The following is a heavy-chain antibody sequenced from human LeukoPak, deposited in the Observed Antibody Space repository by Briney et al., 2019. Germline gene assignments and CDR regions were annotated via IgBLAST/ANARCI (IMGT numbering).Heavy chain of an antibody. CDR1: GFTFSSYA. D-gene: IGHD2-8*01. CDR2: ISGSGGST. Sequence: PGGSLRLSCAASGFTFSSYAMSWVRQAPGKGLEWVSGISGSGGSTYYADSVKGRLTISRDNSRNTLYFQMNSLRAEDTAVYYCAKLNGRSSVGEYFQHWGQGTLVTVSS. CDR3: AKLNGRSSVGEYFQH. J-gene: IGHJ1*01. V-gene: IGHV3-23*01.